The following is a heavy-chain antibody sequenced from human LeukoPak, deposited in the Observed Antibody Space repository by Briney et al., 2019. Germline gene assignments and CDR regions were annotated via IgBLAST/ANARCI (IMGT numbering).Heavy chain of an antibody. J-gene: IGHJ6*03. D-gene: IGHD3-22*01. CDR1: GFIFSGYG. CDR3: AKVPYENYYYYMDV. V-gene: IGHV3-23*01. CDR2: ISGSSGIT. Sequence: AGGSLRLSCAASGFIFSGYGMTWVRQAPGKGLEWVSAISGSSGITHYADSVKGRFTISRDNSKNTLYMQMNSLRAEDTAVYYCAKVPYENYYYYMDVWGKGTPVTVSS.